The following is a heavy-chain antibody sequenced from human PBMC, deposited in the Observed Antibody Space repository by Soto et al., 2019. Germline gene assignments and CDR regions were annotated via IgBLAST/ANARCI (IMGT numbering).Heavy chain of an antibody. J-gene: IGHJ4*02. Sequence: SETLSLTCTVSGGSISSYYWSWIRQPPGKGLEWIGYIYYSGSTNYNPSLKSRVTISVDTSKNQFSLKLSSVTAADTAVYYCAGTRGYCSGGSGPTVFDYWGQGTLVTVSS. CDR3: AGTRGYCSGGSGPTVFDY. CDR2: IYYSGST. D-gene: IGHD2-15*01. V-gene: IGHV4-59*01. CDR1: GGSISSYY.